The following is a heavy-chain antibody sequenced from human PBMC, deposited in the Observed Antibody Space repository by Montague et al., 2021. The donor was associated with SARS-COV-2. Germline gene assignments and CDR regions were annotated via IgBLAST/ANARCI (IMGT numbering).Heavy chain of an antibody. V-gene: IGHV4-34*01. D-gene: IGHD3-3*01. CDR1: GESCNDDY. CDR3: ARGKVTIFAVLIMLPAAGAIDV. Sequence: SETLSLTCAGDGESCNDDYWAWIGRPPGRGLEWNGESKQSGGSNYNPSLKNRVSISVDKSKNQISLKLTSVTAADTATYYCARGKVTIFAVLIMLPAAGAIDVWGQGTTVTVSS. J-gene: IGHJ3*01. CDR2: SKQSGGS.